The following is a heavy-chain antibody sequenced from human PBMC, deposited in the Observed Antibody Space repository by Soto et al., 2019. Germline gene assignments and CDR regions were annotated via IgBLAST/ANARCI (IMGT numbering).Heavy chain of an antibody. Sequence: SLTCTVSGGSISSGGYYWSWIRQHPGKGLEWIGYIYYSGSTYYNPSLKSRVTISVDTSKNQFSLKLSSVTAADTAVYYCARDPGGIAARPFWFDPWGQGTLVTVSS. J-gene: IGHJ5*02. CDR3: ARDPGGIAARPFWFDP. CDR1: GGSISSGGYY. CDR2: IYYSGST. V-gene: IGHV4-31*03. D-gene: IGHD6-6*01.